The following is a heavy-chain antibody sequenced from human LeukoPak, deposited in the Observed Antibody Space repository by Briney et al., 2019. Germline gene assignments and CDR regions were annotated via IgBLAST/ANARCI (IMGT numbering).Heavy chain of an antibody. D-gene: IGHD2-21*02. CDR2: VYPGGAT. V-gene: IGHV4-4*07. CDR1: GVSVSHEY. J-gene: IGHJ5*02. Sequence: PETLSLTCTVSGVSVSHEYWTWIRQPAGKGLEWIGRVYPGGATNYNFLLKSRVTMSLDASKNQFSLSLTSLTAADTAVYYCATYVTGSFSPYFDPWGQGTLVTVSS. CDR3: ATYVTGSFSPYFDP.